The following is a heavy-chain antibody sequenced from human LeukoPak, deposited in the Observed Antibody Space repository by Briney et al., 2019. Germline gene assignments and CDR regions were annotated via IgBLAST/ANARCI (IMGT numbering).Heavy chain of an antibody. D-gene: IGHD3-16*01. Sequence: EESLKISCKGSGYSFTSYWIGWVRQMPGKGLEWMGIIYPGDSETRYSPSFQGQVTISADKSITTAYLQWTSLKASDTAMYYCARPVSVSGSYIYWGQGTLVTVSS. V-gene: IGHV5-51*01. CDR2: IYPGDSET. CDR1: GYSFTSYW. J-gene: IGHJ4*02. CDR3: ARPVSVSGSYIY.